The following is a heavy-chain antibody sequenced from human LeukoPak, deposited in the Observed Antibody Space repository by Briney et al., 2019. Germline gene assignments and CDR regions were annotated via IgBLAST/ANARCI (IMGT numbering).Heavy chain of an antibody. Sequence: SETLSLTCAVYGGSFSGYHWSWIRQPPGKGLEWIGEINHSGSTNYNPSLKSRVTISVDTSKNQFSLKLSSVTAADTAVYYCARHALMWFGEWAWFDPWGQGTLVTVSS. CDR3: ARHALMWFGEWAWFDP. J-gene: IGHJ5*02. CDR2: INHSGST. CDR1: GGSFSGYH. D-gene: IGHD3-10*01. V-gene: IGHV4-34*01.